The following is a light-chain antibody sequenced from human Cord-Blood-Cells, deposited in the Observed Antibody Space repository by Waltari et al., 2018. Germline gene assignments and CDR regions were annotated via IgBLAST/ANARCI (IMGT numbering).Light chain of an antibody. CDR1: NIGSKS. V-gene: IGLV3-21*04. CDR3: QVWDSSSDHPGV. J-gene: IGLJ1*01. Sequence: SYVLTQPPSVSVAPGKTARITCGGNNIGSKSVHWSQQKPGQAPVLVIYYDSDRPSGIPERFSGSNSGNTATLTISRVEAGDEADYYCQVWDSSSDHPGVFGTGTKVTVL. CDR2: YDS.